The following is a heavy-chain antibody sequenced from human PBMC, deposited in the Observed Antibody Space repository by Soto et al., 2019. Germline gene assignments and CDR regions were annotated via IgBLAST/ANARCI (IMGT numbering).Heavy chain of an antibody. J-gene: IGHJ3*02. V-gene: IGHV1-69*12. Sequence: QVQLVQSGAEVKKPGSSVKVACKVSGDTFSNYVINWVLQAPGQGLEWMGAIVPIFRTANYAQKFQGRVTITADEFTITAYMELSGLRSDDTATYYCARETSAPGTFREDASDIWGQGTLVTVSS. CDR2: IVPIFRTA. CDR1: GDTFSNYV. CDR3: ARETSAPGTFREDASDI. D-gene: IGHD6-13*01.